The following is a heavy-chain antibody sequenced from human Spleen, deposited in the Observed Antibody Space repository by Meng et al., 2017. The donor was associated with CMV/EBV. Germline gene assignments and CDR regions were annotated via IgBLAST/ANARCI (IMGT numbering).Heavy chain of an antibody. Sequence: ASGFAVSNFGMHWVRQAQGKGLEWVAVIWFDGSDKYHADSMRGRFTISRDNSKNTLYLQMNSLRGEDTAMYYCAKDRTSYSESFENWGQGTLVTVSS. D-gene: IGHD3-10*01. V-gene: IGHV3-33*06. CDR3: AKDRTSYSESFEN. J-gene: IGHJ4*02. CDR1: GFAVSNFG. CDR2: IWFDGSDK.